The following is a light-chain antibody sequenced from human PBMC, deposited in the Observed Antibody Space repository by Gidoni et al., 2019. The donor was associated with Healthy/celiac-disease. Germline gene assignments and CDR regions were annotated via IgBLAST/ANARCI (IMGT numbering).Light chain of an antibody. Sequence: EIVLTQSPGTLSLSPGERATLSCRASQSVSSSYLAWYQQKPGQAPRLLIYGASSRATGIRDRFSGSGSGTDFTLTISRLEPEDFAVYYCQQYGSSLFGGGTKVEIK. CDR1: QSVSSSY. V-gene: IGKV3-20*01. CDR3: QQYGSSL. J-gene: IGKJ4*01. CDR2: GAS.